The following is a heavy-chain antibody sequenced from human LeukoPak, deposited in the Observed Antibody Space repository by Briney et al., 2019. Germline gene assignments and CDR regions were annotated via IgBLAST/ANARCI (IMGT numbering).Heavy chain of an antibody. CDR2: ISGSGSAM. CDR1: GFTFSFYT. D-gene: IGHD3-22*01. J-gene: IGHJ6*04. Sequence: GGSLRLSCAASGFTFSFYTMNWVRQAPGKGLEWISYISGSGSAMYYADSVKGRFTISRDNAKNSLYLQMNSLRAEDTAVYYCARDLLITMIVTMDVWGKGTTVTVSS. CDR3: ARDLLITMIVTMDV. V-gene: IGHV3-48*01.